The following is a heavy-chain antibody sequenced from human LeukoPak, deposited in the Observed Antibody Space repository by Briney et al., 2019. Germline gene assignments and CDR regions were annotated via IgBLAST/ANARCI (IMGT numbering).Heavy chain of an antibody. D-gene: IGHD3-10*01. CDR2: FDPEDGET. Sequence: ASVKVSCKVSGYTLTELSMHWVRQAPGKGLEWMGGFDPEDGETIYAQKFQGRITMTEDTSTDTAYMELSSLRSEDTAVYYCAIGKYYYGSGSYENYWGQGTLVTVSS. V-gene: IGHV1-24*01. CDR3: AIGKYYYGSGSYENY. J-gene: IGHJ4*02. CDR1: GYTLTELS.